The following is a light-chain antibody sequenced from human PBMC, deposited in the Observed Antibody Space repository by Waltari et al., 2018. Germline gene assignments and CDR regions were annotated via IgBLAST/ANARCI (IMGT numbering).Light chain of an antibody. Sequence: DVVMTQSPLSLPVTLGQPASISCRSTQSLVHSDGNTYLNWYQQRPGQSPRRLIYKVSNRDSGVPDRFSGSDSGTDFTLNISRVEPEDVGVYYCMQGTHWPPTFGGGTKVEIK. J-gene: IGKJ4*01. V-gene: IGKV2-30*02. CDR3: MQGTHWPPT. CDR2: KVS. CDR1: QSLVHSDGNTY.